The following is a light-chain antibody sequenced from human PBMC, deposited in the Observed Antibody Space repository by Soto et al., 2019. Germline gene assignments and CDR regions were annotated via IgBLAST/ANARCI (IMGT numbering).Light chain of an antibody. Sequence: EIVMTQSPATLSVSPGETATLSCRASQSVTSNLAWYQQKPGQGPRLLIYGAFTRATGIPARFSGSGSGTEFTLNISSLHSEDVAVYYCQQYKNCPPLTFGGATKVEIK. CDR2: GAF. J-gene: IGKJ4*02. V-gene: IGKV3-15*01. CDR3: QQYKNCPPLT. CDR1: QSVTSN.